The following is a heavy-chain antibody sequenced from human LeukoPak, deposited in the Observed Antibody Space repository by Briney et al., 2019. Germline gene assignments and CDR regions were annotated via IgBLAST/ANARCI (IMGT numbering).Heavy chain of an antibody. CDR2: IYYSGST. CDR3: ARRRYDSSGHDAFDI. J-gene: IGHJ3*02. Sequence: SETLSLTCTVSGGSISSYYWSWIRQPPGKGLEWIGYIYYSGSTNYNPSLKSRVTISVDTSKNQFSLKLSSVTAADTAVYYCARRRYDSSGHDAFDIWGQGTMVTVSS. CDR1: GGSISSYY. V-gene: IGHV4-59*08. D-gene: IGHD3-22*01.